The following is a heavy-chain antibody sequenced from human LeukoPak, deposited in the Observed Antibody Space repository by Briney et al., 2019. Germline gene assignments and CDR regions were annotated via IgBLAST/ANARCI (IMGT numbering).Heavy chain of an antibody. CDR2: ISSSSSTI. V-gene: IGHV3-48*04. J-gene: IGHJ4*02. D-gene: IGHD1-26*01. CDR1: GFTFSSYS. Sequence: PGGSLRLSCAASGFTFSSYSMNWVRQAPGKGLEWVSYISSSSSTIYYADSVKGRFTISRDNAKNSLYLQMNSLRAEDTAVYYCARAPYSGSYWGLVDYWGQGTLVTVSS. CDR3: ARAPYSGSYWGLVDY.